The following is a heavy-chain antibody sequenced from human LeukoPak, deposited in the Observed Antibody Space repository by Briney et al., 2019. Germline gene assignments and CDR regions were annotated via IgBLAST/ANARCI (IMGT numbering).Heavy chain of an antibody. V-gene: IGHV1-8*01. J-gene: IGHJ6*02. D-gene: IGHD3-9*01. CDR2: MNPNSGNT. CDR1: GYTFTSYD. Sequence: GASVKVSCKASGYTFTSYDINWVRQATGQGLEWMGWMNPNSGNTGYAQKFQGRVAMTRNTSISTAYMELSSLRSEDTAVYYCARGSYDILTGYIDGMDVWGQGTTVTVSS. CDR3: ARGSYDILTGYIDGMDV.